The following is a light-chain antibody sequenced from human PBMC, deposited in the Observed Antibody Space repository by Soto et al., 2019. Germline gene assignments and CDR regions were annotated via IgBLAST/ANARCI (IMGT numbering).Light chain of an antibody. CDR2: EVS. J-gene: IGLJ1*01. CDR3: SSYVSNITYV. V-gene: IGLV2-14*01. Sequence: QSALTQPASVSGSPGQSITISCTGTNSDVGAYNYVSWFQQHPGRAPKLIIFEVSNRPSGVSHRFSGSKSGNTASLTISGLQAEDEADYYCSSYVSNITYVFGTGTKLTVL. CDR1: NSDVGAYNY.